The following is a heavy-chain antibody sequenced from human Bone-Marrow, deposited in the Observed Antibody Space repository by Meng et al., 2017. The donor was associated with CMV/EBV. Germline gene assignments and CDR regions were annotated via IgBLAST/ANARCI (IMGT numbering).Heavy chain of an antibody. Sequence: SGGSISSGDYYWSWIRQPPGKGLEWIGYIYYSGSTCYNPSLKSRVTISVDTSKNQFSLKLSSVTAADTAVYYCASYSSSYQYNWFDPWGQGTLVTVSS. CDR1: GGSISSGDYY. J-gene: IGHJ5*02. D-gene: IGHD6-6*01. CDR3: ASYSSSYQYNWFDP. CDR2: IYYSGST. V-gene: IGHV4-30-4*08.